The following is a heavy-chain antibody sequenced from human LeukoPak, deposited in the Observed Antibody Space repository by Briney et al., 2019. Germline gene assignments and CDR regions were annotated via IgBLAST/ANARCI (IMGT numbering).Heavy chain of an antibody. Sequence: HPGGSLRLSCAASGFTFSSYAMSWVRQAPGKGLEWVSVISGSGGSTYYADSVKGRFTISRDNSKNTLYLQMNSLRAEDTAVYYCAKDRPVYNWNYLGFDYWGQGTLVTVSS. J-gene: IGHJ4*02. V-gene: IGHV3-23*01. CDR1: GFTFSSYA. D-gene: IGHD1-7*01. CDR3: AKDRPVYNWNYLGFDY. CDR2: ISGSGGST.